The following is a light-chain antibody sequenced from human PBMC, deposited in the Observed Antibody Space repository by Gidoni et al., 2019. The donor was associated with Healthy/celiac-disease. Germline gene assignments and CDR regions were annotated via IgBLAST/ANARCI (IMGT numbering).Light chain of an antibody. J-gene: IGKJ4*01. V-gene: IGKV3-11*01. CDR1: QSVSSY. Sequence: EIVLTQSPATLSLSPGERATLSCRARQSVSSYLALYQQKPGQAPRLLIYDASNRATGIPARFSGSGSGTDFTLTISSLEPEDFAVYYCQQRSNWPPLFXGXTKVXIK. CDR2: DAS. CDR3: QQRSNWPPL.